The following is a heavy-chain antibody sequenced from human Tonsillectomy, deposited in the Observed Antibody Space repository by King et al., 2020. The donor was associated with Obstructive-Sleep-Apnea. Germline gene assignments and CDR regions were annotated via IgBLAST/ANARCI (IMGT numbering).Heavy chain of an antibody. Sequence: QLVQSGAEVKKPGASVKVSCKASGYTFTSYDINWVRQATGQGLEWMGWMNPNSGNTGYAQKFQGRVTMTKNTSISTAYMELNGLRSDDTAVYYCSRSGVVATTQYWGQGTLVTVSS. J-gene: IGHJ4*02. CDR2: MNPNSGNT. CDR3: SRSGVVATTQY. V-gene: IGHV1-8*01. D-gene: IGHD5-12*01. CDR1: GYTFTSYD.